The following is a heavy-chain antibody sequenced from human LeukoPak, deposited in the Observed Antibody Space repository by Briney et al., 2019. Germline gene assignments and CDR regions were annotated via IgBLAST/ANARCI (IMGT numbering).Heavy chain of an antibody. D-gene: IGHD3-10*01. CDR1: GGSISSYY. J-gene: IGHJ4*02. V-gene: IGHV4-59*01. CDR2: IYYSGST. Sequence: SETLSLTCTVSGGSISSYYWSWIRQPPGKGLEWIGYIYYSGSTNYNPSLKSRVTISVDTSKNQLSLKLSSVTAADTAVYYCARNYYGSGSYYNFPFDYWGQGTLVTVSS. CDR3: ARNYYGSGSYYNFPFDY.